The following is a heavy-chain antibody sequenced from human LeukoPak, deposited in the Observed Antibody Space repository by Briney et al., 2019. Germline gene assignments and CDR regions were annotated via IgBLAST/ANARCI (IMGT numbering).Heavy chain of an antibody. CDR2: ISSSSNYI. CDR1: GFTFSLYS. V-gene: IGHV3-21*01. CDR3: ARDLSFGAPYNWFDP. D-gene: IGHD3-10*01. J-gene: IGHJ5*02. Sequence: GGSLRLSCADSGFTFSLYSMNWVRQAPGKGLEWVSSISSSSNYIYYADSVKGRFTISRDNAKNTLYLQMNNLRAEDTAVYYCARDLSFGAPYNWFDPWGQGTLVTVSS.